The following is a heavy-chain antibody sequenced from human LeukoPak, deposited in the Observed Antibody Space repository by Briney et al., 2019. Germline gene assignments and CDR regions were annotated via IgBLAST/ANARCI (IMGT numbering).Heavy chain of an antibody. D-gene: IGHD4-17*01. CDR1: GGSFSGYH. V-gene: IGHV4-34*01. J-gene: IGHJ4*02. CDR3: ASRGRRLRMWASY. CDR2: INHSGST. Sequence: SETLSLTCAVYGGSFSGYHWSWIRQPPGKGLEWIGEINHSGSTNYNPSLKSRVTISVDTSKNQFSLKLSSVTAADTAVYYCASRGRRLRMWASYWGQGTLVTVSS.